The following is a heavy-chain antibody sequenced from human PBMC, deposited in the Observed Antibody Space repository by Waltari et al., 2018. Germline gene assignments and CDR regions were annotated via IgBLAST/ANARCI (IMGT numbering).Heavy chain of an antibody. J-gene: IGHJ4*02. D-gene: IGHD3-22*01. Sequence: EVQLLESGGGLVQPGGSLRLSCAASGFTFSSYAMSWVRQAPGTGLEGVSAISGSGGSTYYADAVKGRFTISRDNSKNTLYLQMNSLRAEDTAVYYCAKEEYYYDSSGYLDYWGQGTLVTVSS. CDR1: GFTFSSYA. CDR2: ISGSGGST. CDR3: AKEEYYYDSSGYLDY. V-gene: IGHV3-23*01.